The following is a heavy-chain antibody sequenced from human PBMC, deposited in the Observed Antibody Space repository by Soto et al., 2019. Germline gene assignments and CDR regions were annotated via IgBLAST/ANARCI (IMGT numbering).Heavy chain of an antibody. Sequence: GGSLRLSCAASGFTFSSYGMHWVRQAPGKGLEWVAVISYDGSNKYYADSVKGRFTISRDNSKNTLYLQMNSLRAEDTAVYYCAKDLRLIKWLRPRVHGMDVWGQGTTVTVSS. J-gene: IGHJ6*02. D-gene: IGHD5-12*01. CDR3: AKDLRLIKWLRPRVHGMDV. CDR1: GFTFSSYG. V-gene: IGHV3-30*18. CDR2: ISYDGSNK.